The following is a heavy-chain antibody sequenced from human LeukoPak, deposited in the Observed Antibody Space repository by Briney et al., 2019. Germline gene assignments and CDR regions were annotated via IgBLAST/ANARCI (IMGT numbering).Heavy chain of an antibody. J-gene: IGHJ3*02. V-gene: IGHV3-48*03. CDR2: ISSSGSTI. CDR1: GFTFSSYE. CDR3: ARDRFRRDGYNYGRDGAFDI. Sequence: GGSLRLSCAASGFTFSSYEMNWVRQAPGKGLEWVSYISSSGSTIYYADSVKGRFTISRDNAKNSLYLQMNSLRAEDTAVYYCARDRFRRDGYNYGRDGAFDIWGQGTMVTVSS. D-gene: IGHD5-24*01.